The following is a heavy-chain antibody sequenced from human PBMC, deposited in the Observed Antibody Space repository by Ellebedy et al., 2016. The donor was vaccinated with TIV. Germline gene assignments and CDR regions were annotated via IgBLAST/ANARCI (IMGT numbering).Heavy chain of an antibody. CDR3: AGGDNYYYDSSGYYYSY. Sequence: ASVKVSCKASGYTFTSYFLYWVRQAPGQGLEWMGIINPTSGSSNYAQKFQGRVTMTRDTSTRTVYMDLSSLRSEDTAVYYCAGGDNYYYDSSGYYYSYWGQGTLVTVSS. CDR2: INPTSGSS. CDR1: GYTFTSYF. D-gene: IGHD3-22*01. J-gene: IGHJ4*02. V-gene: IGHV1-46*01.